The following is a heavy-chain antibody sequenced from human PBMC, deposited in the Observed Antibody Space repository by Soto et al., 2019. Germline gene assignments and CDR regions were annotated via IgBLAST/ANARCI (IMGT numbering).Heavy chain of an antibody. J-gene: IGHJ3*02. CDR3: ARIEYSSSSAFDI. CDR2: MNPNSGNT. V-gene: IGHV1-8*02. D-gene: IGHD6-6*01. Sequence: ASVKVSCKASGYTFTSYDINWVRQATGQGLEWMGWMNPNSGNTGYAQKFQGRVTMTRNTSISTAYMELSSLRSEDTVVYYCARIEYSSSSAFDIWGQGTMVTVSS. CDR1: GYTFTSYD.